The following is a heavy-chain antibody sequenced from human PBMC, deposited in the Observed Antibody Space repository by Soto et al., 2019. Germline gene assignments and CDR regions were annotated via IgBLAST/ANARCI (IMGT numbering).Heavy chain of an antibody. Sequence: CLSCSASGFTLSSYAMHWVRQAPGKGLEYVSAITGNEGSTYYADSVKGRFAISRDNSRNTLYLQMSSLRAEDTAVYYCVTASFSSYYDSGGYPTWGQGTLVTVSS. CDR2: ITGNEGST. CDR3: VTASFSSYYDSGGYPT. D-gene: IGHD3-22*01. V-gene: IGHV3-64D*06. J-gene: IGHJ5*02. CDR1: GFTLSSYA.